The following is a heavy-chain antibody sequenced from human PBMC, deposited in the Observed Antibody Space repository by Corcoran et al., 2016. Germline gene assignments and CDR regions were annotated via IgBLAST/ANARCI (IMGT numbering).Heavy chain of an antibody. CDR3: ARGPPSNSYGLPDY. V-gene: IGHV4-34*01. CDR2: INHSGST. Sequence: QVQLQQWGAGLLKPSETLSLTCAVYGGSFSGYYWSWIRQPPGKGLEWIGEINHSGSTNYNPSLKSRVTISVDTSKNQFSLKLSSVTAAATAVYYCARGPPSNSYGLPDYWGQGTLVTVSS. CDR1: GGSFSGYY. J-gene: IGHJ4*02. D-gene: IGHD5-18*01.